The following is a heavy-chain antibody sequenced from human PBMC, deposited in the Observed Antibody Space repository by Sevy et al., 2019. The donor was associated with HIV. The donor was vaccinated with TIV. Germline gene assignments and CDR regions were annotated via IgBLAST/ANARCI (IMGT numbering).Heavy chain of an antibody. V-gene: IGHV3-23*01. CDR3: AKAAWNSGWYFGPASTLPIFDY. Sequence: GGSLRLSCAASGFTFSSYAMSWVRQAPGKGLEWVSAISGSGGSTYYVDSVKGRFTISRDNSKNTLYLQMNSLRAEDTAVYYCAKAAWNSGWYFGPASTLPIFDYWGQGTLVTVSS. CDR2: ISGSGGST. CDR1: GFTFSSYA. J-gene: IGHJ4*02. D-gene: IGHD6-19*01.